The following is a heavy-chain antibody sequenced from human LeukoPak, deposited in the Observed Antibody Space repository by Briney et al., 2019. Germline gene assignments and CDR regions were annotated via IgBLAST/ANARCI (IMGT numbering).Heavy chain of an antibody. Sequence: ASVKFSCKVSGYTLTELSMHWVRQAPGKGLEWMGGFDPEDGETIYAQKFQGRVTMTEDTSTDTAYMELSSLRSEDTAVYYCATVGWVTADAFDIWGQGTMVTVSS. J-gene: IGHJ3*02. D-gene: IGHD2-21*02. CDR3: ATVGWVTADAFDI. CDR1: GYTLTELS. V-gene: IGHV1-24*01. CDR2: FDPEDGET.